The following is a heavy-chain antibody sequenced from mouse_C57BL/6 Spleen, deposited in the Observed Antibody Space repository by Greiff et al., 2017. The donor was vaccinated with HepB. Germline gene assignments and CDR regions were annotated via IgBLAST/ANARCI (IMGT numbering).Heavy chain of an antibody. V-gene: IGHV1-53*01. Sequence: QVHVKQPGTELVKPGASVKLSCKASGYTFTSYWMHWVKQRPGQGLEWIGNINPSNGGTNYNEKFKSKATLTVDKSSSTAYMQLSSLTSEDSAVYYCARPLYYGSSSAWFAYWGQGTLVTVSA. CDR3: ARPLYYGSSSAWFAY. D-gene: IGHD1-1*01. CDR2: INPSNGGT. CDR1: GYTFTSYW. J-gene: IGHJ3*01.